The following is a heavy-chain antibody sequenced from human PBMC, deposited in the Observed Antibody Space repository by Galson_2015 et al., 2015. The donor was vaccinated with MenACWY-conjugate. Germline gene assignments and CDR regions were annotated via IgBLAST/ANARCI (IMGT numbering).Heavy chain of an antibody. CDR2: IYHSGST. J-gene: IGHJ5*02. CDR3: ARDCVRSSTSCYEVAP. Sequence: TLSLTCTVSGYSISSGYYWGWIRPPPGKGLEWIGSIYHSGSTYYNPSLKSRVTISVDTSKNQFSLKLSSVTAADTAVYYCARDCVRSSTSCYEVAPWGQGTLVTVSS. V-gene: IGHV4-38-2*02. D-gene: IGHD2-2*01. CDR1: GYSISSGYY.